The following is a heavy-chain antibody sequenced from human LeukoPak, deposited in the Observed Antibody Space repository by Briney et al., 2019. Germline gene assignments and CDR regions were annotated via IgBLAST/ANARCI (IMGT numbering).Heavy chain of an antibody. CDR1: GFTVSSNY. CDR2: IYSGDST. V-gene: IGHV3-53*01. CDR3: ARALGDAFDI. Sequence: GGSLRLSRAASGFTVSSNYMSWVRQAPGKGLEWVSVIYSGDSTFYADSVKGRFTISRDNSKNTLYLQMNSLRAEDTAVYYCARALGDAFDIWGQGTMVTVSS. D-gene: IGHD3-16*01. J-gene: IGHJ3*02.